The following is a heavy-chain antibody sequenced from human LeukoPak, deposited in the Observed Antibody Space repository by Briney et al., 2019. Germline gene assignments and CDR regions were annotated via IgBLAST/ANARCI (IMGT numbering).Heavy chain of an antibody. CDR2: IRQDGNEK. V-gene: IGHV3-7*03. CDR1: GFTFSSYW. Sequence: GGSLRLSCAASGFTFSSYWMTWVRQAPGKGLEWVANIRQDGNEKYYVDSVKGRFTISRDNAKNSLYLQMNSLRAEDTAVYYCAKDPNFYYCMDVWGKGTTVTISS. CDR3: AKDPNFYYCMDV. J-gene: IGHJ6*03.